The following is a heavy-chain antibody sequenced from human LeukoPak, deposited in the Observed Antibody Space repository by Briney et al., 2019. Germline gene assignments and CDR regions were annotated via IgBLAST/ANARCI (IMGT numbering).Heavy chain of an antibody. CDR2: LNPNSGGT. V-gene: IGHV1-2*02. J-gene: IGHJ5*02. CDR3: ARAKSQDCSIVNCREWFDP. D-gene: IGHD2-2*01. Sequence: ASVKVSCKASGYSFTAYYINWVRQAPGQGLEWMGWLNPNSGGTNYAQKFQGRVTMTRDTSISTAYMEVSRLRSDDTAVYYCARAKSQDCSIVNCREWFDPWGQGTLVTVSS. CDR1: GYSFTAYY.